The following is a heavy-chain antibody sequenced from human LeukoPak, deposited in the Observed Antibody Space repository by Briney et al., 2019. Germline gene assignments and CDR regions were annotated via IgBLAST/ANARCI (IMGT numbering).Heavy chain of an antibody. D-gene: IGHD3-10*01. CDR1: GFTFSSYS. V-gene: IGHV3-21*01. CDR2: ISSSSSYI. CDR3: ASAGTYYYGSGSYIYFDY. Sequence: PGGSLRLSCAASGFTFSSYSMNWVRQAPGKGLEWVSSISSSSSYIYYADSVKGRFTISRDNAKNSLYLQMNSLRAEDTAVYHCASAGTYYYGSGSYIYFDYWGQGTLVTVSS. J-gene: IGHJ4*02.